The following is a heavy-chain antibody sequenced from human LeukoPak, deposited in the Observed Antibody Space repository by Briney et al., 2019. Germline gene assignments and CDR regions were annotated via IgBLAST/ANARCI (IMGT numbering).Heavy chain of an antibody. J-gene: IGHJ4*02. CDR3: AKDMDVGGYGSGSYFDY. CDR2: TYYRSKWYN. CDR1: GDSVSSNSAA. Sequence: SQTLSLTCAISGDSVSSNSAAWNWIRQSPSRGLEWLGRTYYRSKWYNDYAVSVKSRITINPDTSKNQFSLQLNSVTPEDTAVYYCAKDMDVGGYGSGSYFDYWGQGTLVTVSS. D-gene: IGHD3-10*01. V-gene: IGHV6-1*01.